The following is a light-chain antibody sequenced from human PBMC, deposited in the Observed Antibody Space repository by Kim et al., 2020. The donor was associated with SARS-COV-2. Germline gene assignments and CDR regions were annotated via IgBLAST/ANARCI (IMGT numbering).Light chain of an antibody. CDR2: DVS. CDR3: SSYPRSPYWV. Sequence: GQSFSSSCTGTSSDVGGYNYVPWYQPHPGKAPKLMIYDVSNRPSGVSNRFSGSKSGNTASLTISGLQAEDEADYYCSSYPRSPYWVFGGGTKLTVL. V-gene: IGLV2-14*03. CDR1: SSDVGGYNY. J-gene: IGLJ3*02.